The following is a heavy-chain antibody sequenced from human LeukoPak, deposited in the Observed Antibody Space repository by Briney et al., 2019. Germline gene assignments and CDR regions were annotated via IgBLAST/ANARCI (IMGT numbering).Heavy chain of an antibody. D-gene: IGHD3-10*01. CDR1: GYTFTRYG. V-gene: IGHV1-18*01. CDR2: ISAYNGNT. J-gene: IGHJ6*02. CDR3: ARDGEAMVRGVISEHYYYYYGMDV. Sequence: ASVKVSCKASGYTFTRYGISWERQAPGQGLEWMGWISAYNGNTNYAQKLQGRVTMTTDTSTSTAYMELRSLRSDDTAVYYCARDGEAMVRGVISEHYYYYYGMDVWGQGTTVTVSS.